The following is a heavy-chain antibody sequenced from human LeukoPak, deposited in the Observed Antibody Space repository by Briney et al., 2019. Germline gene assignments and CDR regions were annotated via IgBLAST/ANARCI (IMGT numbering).Heavy chain of an antibody. D-gene: IGHD2-2*01. CDR1: GYTFTSYY. J-gene: IGHJ4*02. CDR3: ARDRYCSSTSCLYYFDY. CDR2: INPSGGST. Sequence: VASVKVSCKASGYTFTSYYMHWVRQAPGQGLEWMGIINPSGGSTSYAQKLQGRVTMTRDTSTSTVYMELSSLRSEDTAVYYCARDRYCSSTSCLYYFDYWGQGTLVTVSS. V-gene: IGHV1-46*01.